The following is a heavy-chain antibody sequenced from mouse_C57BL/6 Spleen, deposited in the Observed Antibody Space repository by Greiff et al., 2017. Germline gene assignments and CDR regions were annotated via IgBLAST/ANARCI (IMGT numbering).Heavy chain of an antibody. CDR3: ARENAVVAKGNFDV. V-gene: IGHV1-59*01. CDR1: GYTFTSYW. Sequence: QVQLKQPGAELVRPGTSVKLSCKASGYTFTSYWMHWVKQRPGQGLEWIGVIDPSDSYTNYNQKFKGKATLTVDTSSSTAYMQLSSLTSEDSAVYYCARENAVVAKGNFDVWGTGTTVTVSS. CDR2: IDPSDSYT. D-gene: IGHD1-1*01. J-gene: IGHJ1*03.